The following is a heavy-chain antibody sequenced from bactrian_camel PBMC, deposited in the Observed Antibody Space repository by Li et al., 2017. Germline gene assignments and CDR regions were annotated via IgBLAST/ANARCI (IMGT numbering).Heavy chain of an antibody. CDR1: GFTFSSYV. Sequence: DVQLVESGGGLVQPGGSLRLSCATSGFTFSSYVMTWVRQAPGKGLEWVSTISGDGSAYYADSVKGRFTVPRDNARNTLYLQLNSLKTADTAMYYCANLFHEYSGYVRFGYWGQGTQVTVS. J-gene: IGHJ4*01. V-gene: IGHV3S40*01. CDR3: ANLFHEYSGYVRFGY. CDR2: ISGDGSA. D-gene: IGHD4*01.